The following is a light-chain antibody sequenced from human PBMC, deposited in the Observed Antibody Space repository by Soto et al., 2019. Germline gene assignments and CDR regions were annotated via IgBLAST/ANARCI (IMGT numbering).Light chain of an antibody. CDR3: GSYTSSSTLVV. J-gene: IGLJ2*01. CDR1: SSDVGGYNY. CDR2: DVS. Sequence: QSVLTQPASVSGSPGQSITISCTGTSSDVGGYNYVSWYQQHPGKAPKLMIYDVSNRPSGVSNRFSGSKSGNTASLTISGLQAEDRGGYYCGSYTSSSTLVVFGGGTRVTVL. V-gene: IGLV2-14*01.